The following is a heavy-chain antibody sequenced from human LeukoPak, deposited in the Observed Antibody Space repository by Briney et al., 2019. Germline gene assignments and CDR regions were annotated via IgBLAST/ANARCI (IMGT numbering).Heavy chain of an antibody. V-gene: IGHV3-74*01. CDR1: GFTFSMYW. D-gene: IGHD3-22*01. CDR2: IKSDGST. Sequence: GGSLRLSCAASGFTFSMYWMHWVRQAPGKGLVWVSRIKSDGSTNYADSVKGRFTISRDNAKNTVSLQMNSLRAEDTGVYYCARAPSEIGGYYPEYFRHWGQGTLVTVSS. J-gene: IGHJ1*01. CDR3: ARAPSEIGGYYPEYFRH.